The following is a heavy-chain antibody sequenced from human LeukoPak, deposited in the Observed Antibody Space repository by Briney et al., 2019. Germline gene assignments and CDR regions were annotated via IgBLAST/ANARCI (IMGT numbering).Heavy chain of an antibody. Sequence: PGGSLRLSCAASGFTVSSNYMSWVRQAPGKGLEWVSVIYSGGSTYYADSVKGRLTISRDNSKNTLYLQMNSLRAEDTAVYYCARDGYSGYDFYFDYWGQGSLVTVSS. CDR1: GFTVSSNY. CDR3: ARDGYSGYDFYFDY. V-gene: IGHV3-66*01. D-gene: IGHD5-12*01. J-gene: IGHJ4*02. CDR2: IYSGGST.